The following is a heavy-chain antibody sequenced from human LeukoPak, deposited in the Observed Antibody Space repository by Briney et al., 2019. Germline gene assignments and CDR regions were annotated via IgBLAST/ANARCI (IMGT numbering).Heavy chain of an antibody. CDR1: GFTFSYYS. CDR3: ARVGWGYDFWSGYEAHYYMDV. D-gene: IGHD3-3*01. J-gene: IGHJ6*03. V-gene: IGHV3-48*04. CDR2: ISSSGSTI. Sequence: GGSLRLSCAASGFTFSYYSMNWVRQAPGKGLEWISYISSSGSTIYYADSVKGRFTISRDNAKNSLYLQMNSLRAEDTAVYYCARVGWGYDFWSGYEAHYYMDVWGKGTTVTVSS.